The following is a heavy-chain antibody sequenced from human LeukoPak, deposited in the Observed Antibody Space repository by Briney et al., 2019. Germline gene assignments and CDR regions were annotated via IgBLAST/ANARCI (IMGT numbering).Heavy chain of an antibody. D-gene: IGHD6-19*01. Sequence: GGSLRLSCAASGFTFSSYAMTWVRQAPGKGLEWVSAIASGGGTTYYADSVKGRFTISRDNSKNTLYLQMNSLRAEDTAVYYCAKSGKARIAVAGADYWGQGTPVTVFS. CDR2: IASGGGTT. J-gene: IGHJ4*02. V-gene: IGHV3-23*01. CDR3: AKSGKARIAVAGADY. CDR1: GFTFSSYA.